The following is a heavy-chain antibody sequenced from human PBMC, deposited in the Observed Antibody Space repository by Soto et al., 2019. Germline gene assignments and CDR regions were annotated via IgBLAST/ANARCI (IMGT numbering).Heavy chain of an antibody. CDR2: INAGNGNT. Sequence: QVQLVQSGAEKKKPGASVKVSCKASGYTFTSYAIHWVRQAPGQRLEWMGWINAGNGNTKYSQKFQGRVTITRDTSASPAYMELSSLRSADTAVYSCARGFPLWFAPWGQGTLVTVSS. D-gene: IGHD3-3*01. J-gene: IGHJ5*02. CDR1: GYTFTSYA. CDR3: ARGFPLWFAP. V-gene: IGHV1-3*05.